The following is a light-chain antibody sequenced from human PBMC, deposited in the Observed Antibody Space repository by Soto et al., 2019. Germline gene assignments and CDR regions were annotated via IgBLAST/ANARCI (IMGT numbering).Light chain of an antibody. Sequence: DIQMTQSPSSLSASVGDRVTITCQASQDISLSLNWYQQKPGKAPKLLIYGASNLETGVPSRFSGSGSGTDFTFTISSLQPEDIATYYCQQYDNLPPYTFGPGTKLEIK. CDR1: QDISLS. CDR2: GAS. J-gene: IGKJ2*01. V-gene: IGKV1-33*01. CDR3: QQYDNLPPYT.